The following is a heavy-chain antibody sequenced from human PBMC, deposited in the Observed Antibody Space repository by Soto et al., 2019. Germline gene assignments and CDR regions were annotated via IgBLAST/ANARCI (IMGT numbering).Heavy chain of an antibody. V-gene: IGHV1-46*01. J-gene: IGHJ5*02. CDR3: ARERDFGELSYDL. CDR1: GFFFTGFS. CDR2: IKPENGTT. Sequence: QVQREQSGAEVKNPGPSVKFSSEASGFFFTGFSFHWVRQAPGQGPVWLGIIKPENGTTYYAQSFQGRLIITSDTSTRTVYMEMSGLTSEDTAVYYCARERDFGELSYDLWGQGTLVTVSS. D-gene: IGHD2-8*01.